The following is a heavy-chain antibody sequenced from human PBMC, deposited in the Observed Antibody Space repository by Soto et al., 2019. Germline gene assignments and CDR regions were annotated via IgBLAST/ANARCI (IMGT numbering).Heavy chain of an antibody. CDR3: ARVAGIEELFDY. CDR2: IYYSGST. V-gene: IGHV4-31*03. J-gene: IGHJ4*02. Sequence: QVQLQESGPGLVKPSQTLSLTCTVSGGSISSGGYYWSWIRQHPGKGLEWIGYIYYSGSTYYNPSLKSRVTISVDMSKNPFSLKLSSVTAADTAVYYCARVAGIEELFDYWGQGTLVTVSS. D-gene: IGHD6-19*01. CDR1: GGSISSGGYY.